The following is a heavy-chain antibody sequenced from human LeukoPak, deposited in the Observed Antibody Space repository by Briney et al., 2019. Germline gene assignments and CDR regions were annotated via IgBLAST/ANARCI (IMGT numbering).Heavy chain of an antibody. CDR3: AREKSRVVPAAIEY. CDR1: GGSISSGSYY. J-gene: IGHJ4*02. D-gene: IGHD2-2*02. CDR2: IYTSGST. V-gene: IGHV4-61*02. Sequence: SETLSLTCTVSGGSISSGSYYWSWIRQPAGKGLEWIGRIYTSGSTNYDPSLKSRVTISVDTSKNQFSLKLSSVTAADTAVYYCAREKSRVVPAAIEYWGQGTLVTVSS.